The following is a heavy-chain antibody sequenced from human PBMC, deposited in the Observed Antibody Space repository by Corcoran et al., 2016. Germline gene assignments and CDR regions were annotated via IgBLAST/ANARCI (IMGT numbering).Heavy chain of an antibody. Sequence: QLQLQESGPGLVKPSETLSLTCTVSGGSISSSSYYWGWIRQPPGKGLEWIGSIHNSGSTHYNPSLKSRVTISVDTSKNQFSLKLTSVTAADTAVYYGAPNGCSSSSDCYGIRGNWFDPWGQGTLVTVSS. CDR3: APNGCSSSSDCYGIRGNWFDP. CDR1: GGSISSSSYY. J-gene: IGHJ5*02. CDR2: IHNSGST. D-gene: IGHD2-21*02. V-gene: IGHV4-39*01.